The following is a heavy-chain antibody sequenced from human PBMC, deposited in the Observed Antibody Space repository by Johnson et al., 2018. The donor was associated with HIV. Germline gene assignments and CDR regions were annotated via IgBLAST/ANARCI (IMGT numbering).Heavy chain of an antibody. V-gene: IGHV3-30*18. J-gene: IGHJ3*02. CDR3: AKDGATVTTFGDAFDI. CDR2: ISYDGSNK. D-gene: IGHD4-11*01. CDR1: GFTFSSYG. Sequence: QVQLVESGGGLVQPRGSLRLSCAASGFTFSSYGMHWVRQAPGKGLEWVAVISYDGSNKYYADSVKGRFTISRDNSKNTLYLQMNSLRAEDTAVYYCAKDGATVTTFGDAFDIWGQGTMVTVSS.